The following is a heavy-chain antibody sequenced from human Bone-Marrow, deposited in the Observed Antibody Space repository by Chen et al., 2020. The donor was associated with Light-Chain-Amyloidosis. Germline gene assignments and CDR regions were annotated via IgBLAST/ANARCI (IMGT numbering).Heavy chain of an antibody. J-gene: IGHJ5*02. D-gene: IGHD2-2*01. V-gene: IGHV3-7*03. CDR2: IRQDGSVK. Sequence: EVQLVESGGGLVQPGGSLTLSCAASGFTFSDYWISWLRQAPGKGPEWVANIRQDGSVKYYVDSGQGRFTISRDNAKKSLFLQMNGLRAEDTAVYYCARERSCNKNNCYGYNWFDPWGQGTLVTVSS. CDR1: GFTFSDYW. CDR3: ARERSCNKNNCYGYNWFDP.